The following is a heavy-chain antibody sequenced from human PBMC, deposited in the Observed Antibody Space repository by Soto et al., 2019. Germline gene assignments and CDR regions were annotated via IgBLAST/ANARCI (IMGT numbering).Heavy chain of an antibody. V-gene: IGHV1-46*01. CDR3: ARDPPDGYYSYWWFDL. D-gene: IGHD3-3*01. Sequence: ASVKVSCKTFGYSFTTYYIHWVRQAPGQGLEWLGMINPTDGSTNYAQKFHGRLTVTRDAPTSTVYMELSSLGSEDTAIYYCARDPPDGYYSYWWFDLWGRGTLVTVSS. J-gene: IGHJ2*01. CDR1: GYSFTTYY. CDR2: INPTDGST.